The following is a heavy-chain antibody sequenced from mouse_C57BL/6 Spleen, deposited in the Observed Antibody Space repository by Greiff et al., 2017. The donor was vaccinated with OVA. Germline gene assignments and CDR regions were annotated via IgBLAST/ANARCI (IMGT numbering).Heavy chain of an antibody. D-gene: IGHD2-5*01. CDR1: GFTFSDYG. CDR2: ISSGSSTI. V-gene: IGHV5-17*01. J-gene: IGHJ3*01. CDR3: ARSGGPNSNYVNY. Sequence: EVMLVESGGGLVKPGGSLKLSCAASGFTFSDYGMHWVRQAPEKGLEWVAYISSGSSTIYYADTVKGRFTISRDNAKNTLFLQMTSLRSEDTAMYYCARSGGPNSNYVNYWGQGTLVTVSA.